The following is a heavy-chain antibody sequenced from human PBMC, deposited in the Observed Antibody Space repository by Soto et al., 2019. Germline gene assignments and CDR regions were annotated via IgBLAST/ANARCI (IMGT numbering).Heavy chain of an antibody. CDR3: ERGEEAAAANGNWFDP. CDR1: GGSFSGYY. Sequence: SETLSLTCAVYGGSFSGYYWSWIRQPPGKGLEWIGEINHSGSTNYNPSLKSRVTISVDTSKNQFSLKLSSVTAADTAVYYCERGEEAAAANGNWFDPWGQGNLVTVSS. J-gene: IGHJ5*02. V-gene: IGHV4-34*01. CDR2: INHSGST. D-gene: IGHD6-13*01.